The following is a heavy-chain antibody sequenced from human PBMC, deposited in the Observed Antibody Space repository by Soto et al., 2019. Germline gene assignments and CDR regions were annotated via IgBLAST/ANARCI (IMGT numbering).Heavy chain of an antibody. CDR3: ARPHGGSCGWDNWFDP. V-gene: IGHV4-59*01. CDR1: GGSISSYY. J-gene: IGHJ5*02. D-gene: IGHD6-25*01. Sequence: QVQLQESGPGLVKPSETLSLTCTVSGGSISSYYWSWIRQPPGKGLEWIGYIYYSGSTNYNPSLTSRVTISVDTSKNQFSLKLSSVTAADTAVYYCARPHGGSCGWDNWFDPWGQGTLVTVSS. CDR2: IYYSGST.